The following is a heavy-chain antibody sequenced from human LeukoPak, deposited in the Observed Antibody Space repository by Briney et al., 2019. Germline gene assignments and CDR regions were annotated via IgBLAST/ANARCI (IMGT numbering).Heavy chain of an antibody. CDR1: GGSMSFYY. V-gene: IGHV4-59*08. Sequence: SETLSLTCTVSGGSMSFYYWSWIRQPPGKGLEWIGYFYYSGSTNYNPSLKSRVTISVDTSKNQFSLRPSSVTAADTAVYYCARLPRGLIRSYWGQGTLVTVSS. J-gene: IGHJ4*02. D-gene: IGHD3-16*01. CDR2: FYYSGST. CDR3: ARLPRGLIRSY.